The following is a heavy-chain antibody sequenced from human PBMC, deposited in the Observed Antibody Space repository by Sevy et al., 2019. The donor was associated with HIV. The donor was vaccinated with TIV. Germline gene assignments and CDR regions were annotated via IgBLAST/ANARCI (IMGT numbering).Heavy chain of an antibody. CDR3: ARGNADPTYYYYGMDL. Sequence: SETLSLTCAVYGGSFSGYYWSWIRQPPGKGLEWIGEINHSGSTNYNPSLKSRVTISVDTSKNQFSLKLSSVTAADTAVYYCARGNADPTYYYYGMDLWGQGTTVTVSS. D-gene: IGHD1-1*01. CDR1: GGSFSGYY. CDR2: INHSGST. J-gene: IGHJ6*02. V-gene: IGHV4-34*01.